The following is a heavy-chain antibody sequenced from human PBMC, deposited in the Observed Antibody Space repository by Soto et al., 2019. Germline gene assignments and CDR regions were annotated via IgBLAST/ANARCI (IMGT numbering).Heavy chain of an antibody. J-gene: IGHJ6*02. D-gene: IGHD3-10*01. V-gene: IGHV4-30-2*01. CDR1: GGSINSGGYS. CDR2: IYRSGSA. Sequence: QLQLQESGSGLVKPSQKLSLTCTVSGGSINSGGYSWSWIRQPPGKGLEWIGYIYRSGSAYYSPSLQNRFTRSVATSKNHFSLTLTSVTAADTAVYYCAVSGRGGLDVWGQGTTVTVSS. CDR3: AVSGRGGLDV.